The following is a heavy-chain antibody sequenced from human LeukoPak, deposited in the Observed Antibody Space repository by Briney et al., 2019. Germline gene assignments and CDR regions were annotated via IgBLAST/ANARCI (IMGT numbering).Heavy chain of an antibody. CDR1: GGTFSSYS. CDR3: ARVPEHYSYYMDV. D-gene: IGHD1-14*01. Sequence: ASVKVSCKASGGTFSSYSISWVRQAPGQGLEWMGGIIPIFGTANYAQKFQGRVTITTDESTSTAYMELSSLRSEDTAVYYCARVPEHYSYYMDVWGKGTTVTVSS. V-gene: IGHV1-69*05. CDR2: IIPIFGTA. J-gene: IGHJ6*03.